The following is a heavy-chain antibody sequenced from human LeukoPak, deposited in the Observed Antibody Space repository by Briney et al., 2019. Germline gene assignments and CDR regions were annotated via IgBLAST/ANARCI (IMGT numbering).Heavy chain of an antibody. Sequence: SETLSLTCSVSGYSISSGYYWGWIRQPPGKGLEWIGSIYQSGSTYYNPSLKSRVTITVDTTKNQFSLKLSSVTAADTAVFYCARGRDGYNHYFDNWGQGTLVTVSS. J-gene: IGHJ4*02. CDR3: ARGRDGYNHYFDN. CDR2: IYQSGST. CDR1: GYSISSGYY. V-gene: IGHV4-38-2*02. D-gene: IGHD5-24*01.